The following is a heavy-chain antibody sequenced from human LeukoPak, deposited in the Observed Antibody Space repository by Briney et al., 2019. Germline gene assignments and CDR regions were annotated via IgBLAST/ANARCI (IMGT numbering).Heavy chain of an antibody. Sequence: SGTLSLTCAVYGGSFSGYYWSWIRQPPGKGLEWIGEINHSGSTNHTPPLQSRVTISVGTSKIQFSLKLSSVTAADTAVYYCARGSRRISGSYYRPYYYYMDVWGKGTTVTVSS. CDR2: INHSGST. J-gene: IGHJ6*03. V-gene: IGHV4-34*01. CDR3: ARGSRRISGSYYRPYYYYMDV. CDR1: GGSFSGYY. D-gene: IGHD3-10*01.